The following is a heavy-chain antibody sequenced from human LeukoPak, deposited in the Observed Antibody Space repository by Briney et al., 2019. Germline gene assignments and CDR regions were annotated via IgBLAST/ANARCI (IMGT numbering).Heavy chain of an antibody. J-gene: IGHJ4*02. Sequence: SVKVSCKASGGTFSSYAISWVRQAPGQGLEWMGGIIPIFGTTNYAQKFQGRVTITADESTSTAYMELSSLRSEDTAVYYCARDFMAYCSGGSCYFEWGQGTLVTVSS. CDR1: GGTFSSYA. CDR3: ARDFMAYCSGGSCYFE. V-gene: IGHV1-69*13. D-gene: IGHD2-15*01. CDR2: IIPIFGTT.